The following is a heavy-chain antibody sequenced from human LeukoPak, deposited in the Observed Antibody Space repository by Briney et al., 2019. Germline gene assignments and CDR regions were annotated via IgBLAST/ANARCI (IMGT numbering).Heavy chain of an antibody. CDR2: IYYVGSP. CDR1: GDSIRSGDSY. D-gene: IGHD3-3*01. V-gene: IGHV4-39*01. J-gene: IGHJ6*02. Sequence: SETLSLACSVSGDSIRSGDSYWGWIRQDPRKGLEWIASIYYVGSPHYNPSLNSRRVTLSVDTTKNQFSLTLTSVTAADTAIYYCARLPITKRAMDVWGQGTTVTVSS. CDR3: ARLPITKRAMDV.